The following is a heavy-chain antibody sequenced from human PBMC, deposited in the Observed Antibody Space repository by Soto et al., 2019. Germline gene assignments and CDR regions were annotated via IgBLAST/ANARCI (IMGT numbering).Heavy chain of an antibody. Sequence: QVQLVQSGAEVKKPGSSVKVSCKASGGTFSSYAISWVRQSPGQGLEWMGGIIPIFGTANYAQKFQGRVTIAADESASTAYMEQSSLRSEDTAVYYCAGQQQQIVVVPAMRNWFDPWGQGTLVTVSS. J-gene: IGHJ5*02. CDR1: GGTFSSYA. CDR2: IIPIFGTA. CDR3: AGQQQQIVVVPAMRNWFDP. D-gene: IGHD2-2*01. V-gene: IGHV1-69*01.